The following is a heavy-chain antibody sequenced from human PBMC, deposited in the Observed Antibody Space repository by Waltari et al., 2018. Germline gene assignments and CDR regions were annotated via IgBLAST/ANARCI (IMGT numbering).Heavy chain of an antibody. V-gene: IGHV4-59*01. D-gene: IGHD6-13*01. Sequence: QVQLQESGPGLVKPSETLSLTCTVSGGSISSYYWSWIRQPPGTGLEWIGYIYYSGSTNYNPSLKSRVTISVDTSKNQFSLKLSSVTAADTAVYYCARDRWRFSSSLETYNWFDPWGQGTLVTVSS. J-gene: IGHJ5*02. CDR1: GGSISSYY. CDR3: ARDRWRFSSSLETYNWFDP. CDR2: IYYSGST.